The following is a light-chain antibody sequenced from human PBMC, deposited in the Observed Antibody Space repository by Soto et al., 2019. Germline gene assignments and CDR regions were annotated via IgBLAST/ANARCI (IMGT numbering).Light chain of an antibody. CDR3: HQRINWPRT. J-gene: IGKJ2*01. CDR1: QSVSSY. Sequence: DIVLTQSPATLSLSPGERATLSCRASQSVSSYLAWYQQKPGQAPRLLIYDASNRATGIPARFSGSGSGTEFTLTISSLGPEDSAVYYCHQRINWPRTFGQGTKLEIK. V-gene: IGKV3-11*01. CDR2: DAS.